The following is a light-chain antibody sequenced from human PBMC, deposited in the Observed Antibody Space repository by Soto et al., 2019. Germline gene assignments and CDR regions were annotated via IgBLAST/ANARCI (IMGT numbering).Light chain of an antibody. CDR3: QQYGTSPT. J-gene: IGKJ5*01. CDR1: QSVSSSY. V-gene: IGKV3-20*01. CDR2: GAS. Sequence: EIVLTQSPGTLSLSPGERATLSCRASQSVSSSYLAWYQQKPGQAPRLLIYGASSRATGITDRFSGSGSGTDFTLTISRVEPEYFAEYYCQQYGTSPTFGQGTRLEIK.